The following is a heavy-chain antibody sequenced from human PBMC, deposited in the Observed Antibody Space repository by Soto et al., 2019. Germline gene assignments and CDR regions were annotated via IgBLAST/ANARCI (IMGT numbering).Heavy chain of an antibody. V-gene: IGHV4-39*01. Sequence: SETLSLTCTVSGGSISITSYYWGWIRQPPGKGLEWIGTIYYSGSTYYNPSLKSRLTISVDTSKNQFSLKLSSVAAADTAVYYCARQENPYSSSSIWFDPWGQGTLVTVSS. CDR1: GGSISITSYY. D-gene: IGHD6-6*01. CDR3: ARQENPYSSSSIWFDP. CDR2: IYYSGST. J-gene: IGHJ5*02.